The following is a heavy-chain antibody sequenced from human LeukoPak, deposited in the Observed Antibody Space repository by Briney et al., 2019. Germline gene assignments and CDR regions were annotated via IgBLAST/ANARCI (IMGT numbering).Heavy chain of an antibody. CDR2: ISCSSSYT. CDR1: GFTFSDYY. Sequence: PGGSLRLSCAASGFTFSDYYMSWIRQAPGKGLEWVSYISCSSSYTNYADSVKGRFTISRDNAKNSLYLQMNSLRAEDTAVYYCARKRIAAAGFYYYYYGMDVWGQGTTVTVSS. D-gene: IGHD6-13*01. V-gene: IGHV3-11*03. J-gene: IGHJ6*02. CDR3: ARKRIAAAGFYYYYYGMDV.